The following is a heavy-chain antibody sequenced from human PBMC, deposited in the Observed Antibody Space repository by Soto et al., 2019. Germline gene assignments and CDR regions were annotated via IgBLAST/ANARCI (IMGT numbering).Heavy chain of an antibody. V-gene: IGHV4-4*07. D-gene: IGHD3-10*01. CDR1: GGSINSYW. CDR2: VYSSGTT. CDR3: ARDIGSYAYGEGY. Sequence: SETLSLTCMVSGGSINSYWCSWIRQPAGKGLEWIGRVYSSGTTDYNPSLNSRATLSVETSKNQFSLKLSSVTAADTAVYYCARDIGSYAYGEGYWGQGIQVTVSS. J-gene: IGHJ4*02.